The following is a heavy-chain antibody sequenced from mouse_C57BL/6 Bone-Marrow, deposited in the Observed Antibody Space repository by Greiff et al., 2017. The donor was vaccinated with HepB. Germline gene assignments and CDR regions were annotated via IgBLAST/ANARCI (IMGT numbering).Heavy chain of an antibody. D-gene: IGHD1-1*01. CDR1: GFTFSSYG. CDR3: ARHNNDYGSSYVSYFDY. Sequence: EVMLVESGGDLVKPGGSLKLSCAASGFTFSSYGMSWVRQTPDKRLEWVATISSGGSYTYYPDSVKGRFTITRDNAKNTLYLQMSSLKSEDTAMYYCARHNNDYGSSYVSYFDYWGQGTTLTVSS. J-gene: IGHJ2*01. V-gene: IGHV5-6*01. CDR2: ISSGGSYT.